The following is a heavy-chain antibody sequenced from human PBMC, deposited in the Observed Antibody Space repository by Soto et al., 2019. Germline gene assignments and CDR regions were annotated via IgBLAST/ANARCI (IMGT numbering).Heavy chain of an antibody. CDR1: GYTFSNYG. CDR3: ARVVPGAEAWFCP. Sequence: GGEVKRPGASVKVSCKTSGYTFSNYGITWVRQAPGQPLEWLGWISLYSDGTNYAQKFQGRVSMTTDTSTTTAYMELRSLRSDDRAVYYCARVVPGAEAWFCPWGQGTLVTVSS. CDR2: ISLYSDGT. V-gene: IGHV1-18*01. D-gene: IGHD2-2*01. J-gene: IGHJ5*02.